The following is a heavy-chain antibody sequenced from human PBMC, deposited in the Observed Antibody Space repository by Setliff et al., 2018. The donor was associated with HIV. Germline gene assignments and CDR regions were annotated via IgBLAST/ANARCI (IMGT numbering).Heavy chain of an antibody. CDR1: GFSISSRYY. V-gene: IGHV4-38-2*02. J-gene: IGHJ3*02. CDR2: IYHAGST. D-gene: IGHD3-22*01. Sequence: SETLSLTCDVSGFSISSRYYWGWIRQSPGKGLEWIGNIYHAGSTNYNPSLKSRVTMSVDTSKNQFSLKLSSVTAADTAVYYCARDRYYDSSGYIPFDIWGQGTMVTVSS. CDR3: ARDRYYDSSGYIPFDI.